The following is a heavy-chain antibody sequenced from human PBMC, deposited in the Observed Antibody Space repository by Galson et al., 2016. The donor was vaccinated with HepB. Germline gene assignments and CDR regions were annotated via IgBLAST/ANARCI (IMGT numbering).Heavy chain of an antibody. CDR3: ARNGRDGYTYCDY. D-gene: IGHD5-24*01. CDR1: GFSLSTSGMC. J-gene: IGHJ4*02. V-gene: IGHV2-70*11. Sequence: ALVKPTQTLTLTCTFSGFSLSTSGMCVSWIRQPPGKALEWLARIDWDDDKYYSPSLRTRLTISKDTSKNQVVLAMANMDPVDTATYYCARNGRDGYTYCDYGGQGTLITVS. CDR2: IDWDDDK.